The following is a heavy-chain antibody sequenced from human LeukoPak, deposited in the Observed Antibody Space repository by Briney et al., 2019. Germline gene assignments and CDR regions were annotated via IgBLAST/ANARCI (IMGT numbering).Heavy chain of an antibody. D-gene: IGHD3-22*01. CDR1: GGSISSGDYY. CDR3: ARDYPHYYDNKDAFDI. V-gene: IGHV4-30-4*08. J-gene: IGHJ3*02. CDR2: IYYSGST. Sequence: SETLSLTCTVSGGSISSGDYYWSWIRQPPGKGLEWIGYIYYSGSTYYNPSLKSRVTISVDTSKNQFSLRLSSVTAADTAVYYCARDYPHYYDNKDAFDIWGQGTMVTVSS.